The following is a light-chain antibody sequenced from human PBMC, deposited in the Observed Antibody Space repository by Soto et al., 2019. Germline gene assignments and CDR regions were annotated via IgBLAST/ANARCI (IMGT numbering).Light chain of an antibody. V-gene: IGKV1-39*01. CDR1: QSISSY. CDR2: AAS. CDR3: QQSYSTPPT. Sequence: DIQMTQSPSSLSASVGDRVTITCRASQSISSYLDWYQQKPGKAPKLLIYAASSLQSVVPSRFSGSGSGTDFTLTSSSLQPEDFATYYCQQSYSTPPTFGQGTKLEIK. J-gene: IGKJ2*01.